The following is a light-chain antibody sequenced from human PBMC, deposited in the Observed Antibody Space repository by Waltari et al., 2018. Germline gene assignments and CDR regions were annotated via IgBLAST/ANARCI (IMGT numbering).Light chain of an antibody. CDR2: DAS. V-gene: IGKV1-33*01. CDR3: QQYANLLLT. J-gene: IGKJ4*01. Sequence: DIQMTQSPSSLSASVGDRVTITCQASQDITIKLNWFQQKSGKAPQVLIFDASNSQAAVPSRFSGRGYGTNFAFTITSLQPEDVGTYYCQQYANLLLTFGGGTRVEIK. CDR1: QDITIK.